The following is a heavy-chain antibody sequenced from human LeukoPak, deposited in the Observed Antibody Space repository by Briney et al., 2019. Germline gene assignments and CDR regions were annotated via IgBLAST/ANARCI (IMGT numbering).Heavy chain of an antibody. CDR3: ARGGNRCFN. D-gene: IGHD1-14*01. CDR1: GFTFNSNW. Sequence: GGSLRLSCAVSGFTFNSNWMSWVRQAPGKGLEWAANIKQDGSEKYYVDSVQGRFTISRDNAKNSLYLQMNSLRAEDTAVYYCARGGNRCFNWGQGTLVTVSS. V-gene: IGHV3-7*05. CDR2: IKQDGSEK. J-gene: IGHJ4*02.